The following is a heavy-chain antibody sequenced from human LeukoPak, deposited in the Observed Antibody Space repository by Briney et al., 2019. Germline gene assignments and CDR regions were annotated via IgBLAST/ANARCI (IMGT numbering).Heavy chain of an antibody. CDR2: ISYDGSTK. CDR3: ARDVGHYYDSSGYYLPRDVDAFDI. J-gene: IGHJ3*02. V-gene: IGHV3-30*19. Sequence: PGGSLRLSCAASGFTFSSYAMHWVRQAPGKGLEWVTFISYDGSTKTYVDSVKGRFTISRDTSKNTLHLQMNSLRAEDTAVYYCARDVGHYYDSSGYYLPRDVDAFDIWGQGTMVTVSS. D-gene: IGHD3-22*01. CDR1: GFTFSSYA.